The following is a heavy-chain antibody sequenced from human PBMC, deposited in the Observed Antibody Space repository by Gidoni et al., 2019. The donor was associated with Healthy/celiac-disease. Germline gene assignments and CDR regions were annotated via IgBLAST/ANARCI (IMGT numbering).Heavy chain of an antibody. CDR1: GYTFTSYA. V-gene: IGHV1-3*01. CDR3: ARGSVSRIAAAGTIGDY. J-gene: IGHJ4*02. Sequence: QVQLVQSGAEVKKPWASVKVSCKASGYTFTSYAMHWVRQAPGQRLEWMGWINAGNGNTKYSQKFQGRVTITRDTSASTAYMELSSLRSEDTAVYYCARGSVSRIAAAGTIGDYWGQGTLVTVSS. D-gene: IGHD6-13*01. CDR2: INAGNGNT.